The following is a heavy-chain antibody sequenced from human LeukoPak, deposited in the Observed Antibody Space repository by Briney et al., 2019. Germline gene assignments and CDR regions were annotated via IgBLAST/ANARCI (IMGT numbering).Heavy chain of an antibody. Sequence: SETLSLTCTVSGYSITSGYYWGWIRQPPGKGLEWIGSLYHSGSTYYSPSLQSRVTISVDTSKNQFSLRLSSVTAADTAVFYCATLTTPGWFNPWGQGTLVTVSS. CDR3: ATLTTPGWFNP. J-gene: IGHJ5*02. D-gene: IGHD1-1*01. CDR1: GYSITSGYY. CDR2: LYHSGST. V-gene: IGHV4-38-2*02.